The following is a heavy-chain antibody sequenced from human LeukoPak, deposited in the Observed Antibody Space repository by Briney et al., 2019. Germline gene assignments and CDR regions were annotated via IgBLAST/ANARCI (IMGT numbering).Heavy chain of an antibody. Sequence: GGSLRLSCAASGFTFSSYGMNWVRQAPGKGLEWVSYISSSDSIYYADSVKGRFTISRDNAKNSLYLQMNSLRAEDTAVYYCARVGSYFDYWGQGTLVTVSS. CDR1: GFTFSSYG. J-gene: IGHJ4*02. CDR3: ARVGSYFDY. CDR2: ISSSDSI. D-gene: IGHD1-26*01. V-gene: IGHV3-48*03.